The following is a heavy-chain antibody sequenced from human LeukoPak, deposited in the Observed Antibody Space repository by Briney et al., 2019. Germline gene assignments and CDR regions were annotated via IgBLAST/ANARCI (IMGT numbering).Heavy chain of an antibody. J-gene: IGHJ6*02. D-gene: IGHD2-15*01. CDR3: ARDVSLYCSGGSCYEIGPYYYYGMDV. Sequence: ASETVSCKVSGYTFTGCYMHWVRKAPGQGLGGQGLLNPNSGGTTYPQKFQGRVTMTRDTSISTAYMELSRLRSDDTAVYYCARDVSLYCSGGSCYEIGPYYYYGMDVWGQGTTVTVSS. CDR1: GYTFTGCY. CDR2: LNPNSGGT. V-gene: IGHV1-2*06.